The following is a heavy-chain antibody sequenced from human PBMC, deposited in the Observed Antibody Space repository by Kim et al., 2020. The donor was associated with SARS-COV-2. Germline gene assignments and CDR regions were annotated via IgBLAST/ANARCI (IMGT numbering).Heavy chain of an antibody. V-gene: IGHV4-34*01. CDR2: VNDSGST. CDR1: GGSFSGYQ. CDR3: ARGVSGY. J-gene: IGHJ4*01. Sequence: SETLSLTCAVYGGSFSGYQWSWVRQSPGKGLEWIGQVNDSGSTKYNPSFKSRVTISADTSKNQFSLKLSSVTAADTAVYYCARGVSGYWGHGSLVTVSS.